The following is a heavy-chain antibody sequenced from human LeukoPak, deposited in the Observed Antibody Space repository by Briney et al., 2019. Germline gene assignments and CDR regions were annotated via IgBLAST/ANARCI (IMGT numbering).Heavy chain of an antibody. J-gene: IGHJ4*02. Sequence: SETLSLTCAVYGGSFSGYYWSWIRQPPGKGLEWIGEINHSGSTNYNPSLKSRVTISVDTSKNQFSLKLSSVTAADTAVYYCARVNRGYSYGLDYWGQGTLVTVSS. CDR2: INHSGST. CDR3: ARVNRGYSYGLDY. D-gene: IGHD5-18*01. V-gene: IGHV4-34*01. CDR1: GGSFSGYY.